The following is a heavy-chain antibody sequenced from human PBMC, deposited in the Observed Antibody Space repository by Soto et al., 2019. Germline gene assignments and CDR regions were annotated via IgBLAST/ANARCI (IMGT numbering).Heavy chain of an antibody. J-gene: IGHJ4*02. CDR1: GFMFSSAW. V-gene: IGHV3-15*01. D-gene: IGHD1-1*01. Sequence: HLVESGGDLVKPGGSLRLSCAASGFMFSSAWMSWVRQAPGKGLEWVGRIKSKRDGGTTDYAPPVKGRFVISRDDSKNTLYLQMNSLKTDDTAVYYCVEGWNDFRGQGTLVAVSS. CDR2: IKSKRDGGTT. CDR3: VEGWNDF.